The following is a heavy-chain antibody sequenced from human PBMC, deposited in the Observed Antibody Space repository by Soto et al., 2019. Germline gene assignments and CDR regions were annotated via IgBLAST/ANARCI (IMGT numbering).Heavy chain of an antibody. V-gene: IGHV3-11*01. CDR1: GFTFSDYY. CDR2: ISGSGSTT. Sequence: LRLSCTASGFTFSDYYMSWIRQAPGKGLEWLAYISGSGSTTYYTDSVKGRFAISRDNARTSLYLQINSLRVEDSAVYYCARSSLTYFEFWGQGTLVTVSS. CDR3: ARSSLTYFEF. J-gene: IGHJ4*02.